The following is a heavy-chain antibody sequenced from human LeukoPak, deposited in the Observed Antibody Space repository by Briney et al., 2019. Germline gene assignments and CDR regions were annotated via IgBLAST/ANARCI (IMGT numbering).Heavy chain of an antibody. CDR1: GFSFGDDF. CDR3: VIRWA. CDR2: IYSGGST. J-gene: IGHJ5*02. Sequence: GGSLRLSCAASGFSFGDDFMSWVRQAPGEGLEWVSLIYSGGSTSYADSVKGRFTISRDSSKNTLYLQIQTLRAEDTAVYYCVIRWAWGQGTLVTVSS. D-gene: IGHD1-26*01. V-gene: IGHV3-66*04.